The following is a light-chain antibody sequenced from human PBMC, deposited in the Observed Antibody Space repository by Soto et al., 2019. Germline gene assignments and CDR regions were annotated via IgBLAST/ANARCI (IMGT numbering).Light chain of an antibody. CDR3: QSYDSSLSGHVV. V-gene: IGLV1-40*01. CDR1: SSNIGAGYD. Sequence: QSVLTQPPSVSGALGQRVTISCTGSSSNIGAGYDVHWYQQLPGTAPKLLIYGNSNRPSGVPDRFSGSKSGTSASLAITGLQAEDEADYYCQSYDSSLSGHVVFGGGTQLTVL. CDR2: GNS. J-gene: IGLJ2*01.